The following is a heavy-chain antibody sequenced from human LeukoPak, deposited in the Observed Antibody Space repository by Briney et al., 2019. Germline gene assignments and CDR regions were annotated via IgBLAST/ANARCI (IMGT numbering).Heavy chain of an antibody. CDR2: ISSSGSTI. Sequence: GGSLRLSCAASGFTFSDYYMSWIRQAPGKGLEWVSYISSSGSTIYYADSVKGRFTISRDNAKNSLYLQMNSLRAEDTAVYYCARDCSSTSCDTGHFDYWGQGTLVTVSS. CDR3: ARDCSSTSCDTGHFDY. V-gene: IGHV3-11*01. CDR1: GFTFSDYY. D-gene: IGHD2-2*02. J-gene: IGHJ4*02.